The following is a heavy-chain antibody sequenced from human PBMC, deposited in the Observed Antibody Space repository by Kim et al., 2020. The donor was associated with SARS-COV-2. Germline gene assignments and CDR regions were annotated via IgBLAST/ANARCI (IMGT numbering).Heavy chain of an antibody. Sequence: GGSLRLSCTVSGFTLSSSWMHWVRQAPGKGLAWVSRMNGEGSSPTYADPVKGRFTISSDNAKNTLFLQMDSLRVDDTAVYYCARGPWGAGSLWGPGTLVT. CDR2: MNGEGSSP. D-gene: IGHD6-13*01. CDR3: ARGPWGAGSL. J-gene: IGHJ4*02. V-gene: IGHV3-74*01. CDR1: GFTLSSSW.